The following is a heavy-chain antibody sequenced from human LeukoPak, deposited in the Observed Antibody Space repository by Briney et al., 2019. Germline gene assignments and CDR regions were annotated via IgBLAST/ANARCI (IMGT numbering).Heavy chain of an antibody. CDR2: IKQDGSEK. CDR1: GFTFDDYG. J-gene: IGHJ3*02. D-gene: IGHD2-21*02. Sequence: SGGSLRLSCAASGFTFDDYGMSWVRQAPGKGLEWVANIKQDGSEKYYVDSVKGRFTISRDNAKNSLYLQMNSLRAEDTAVYYCARAIVVVTYDAFDIWGQGTMVTVSS. V-gene: IGHV3-7*01. CDR3: ARAIVVVTYDAFDI.